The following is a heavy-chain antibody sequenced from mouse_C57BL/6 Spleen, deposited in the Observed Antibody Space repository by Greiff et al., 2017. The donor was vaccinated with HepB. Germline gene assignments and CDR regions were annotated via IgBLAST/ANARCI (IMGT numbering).Heavy chain of an antibody. V-gene: IGHV1-15*01. CDR3: TRDLLTTDYAMDY. J-gene: IGHJ4*01. D-gene: IGHD1-1*01. CDR1: GYTFTDYE. Sequence: QVQLKQSGAELVRPGASVTLSCKASGYTFTDYEMHWVKQTPVHGLEWIGAIDPETGGTAYNQKFKGKAILTADKSSSTAYMELRSLTSEDSAVYYCTRDLLTTDYAMDYWGQGTSVTVSS. CDR2: IDPETGGT.